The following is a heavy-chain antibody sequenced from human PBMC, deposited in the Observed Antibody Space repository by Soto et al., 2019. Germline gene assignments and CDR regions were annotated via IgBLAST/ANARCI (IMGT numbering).Heavy chain of an antibody. D-gene: IGHD3-9*01. J-gene: IGHJ6*02. Sequence: SSVKVSCKASGYTFTGYYMHWVRQAPGQGLEWMGWINPNSGGTNYAQKFQGRVTMTRDTSISTAYMELSRLRSDDTAVYYCAGDLVAYYDILTGYYRRYYYYGMDVWGQGTTVTVSS. CDR2: INPNSGGT. CDR1: GYTFTGYY. V-gene: IGHV1-2*02. CDR3: AGDLVAYYDILTGYYRRYYYYGMDV.